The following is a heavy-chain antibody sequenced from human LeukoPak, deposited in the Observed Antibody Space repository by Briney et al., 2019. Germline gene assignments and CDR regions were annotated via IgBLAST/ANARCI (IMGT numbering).Heavy chain of an antibody. CDR2: IKSKTDGGTT. D-gene: IGHD6-6*01. CDR3: TTVEPGSLGQQLVLYYYYMDV. CDR1: GFTFSNAW. Sequence: GGSLRLSCAASGFTFSNAWMSWVRQAPGKGLEWVGRIKSKTDGGTTDYAAPVKGRFTISRDDSKNTLYLQMNSLKTEDTAVYYCTTVEPGSLGQQLVLYYYYMDVWGKGTTVTVSS. V-gene: IGHV3-15*01. J-gene: IGHJ6*03.